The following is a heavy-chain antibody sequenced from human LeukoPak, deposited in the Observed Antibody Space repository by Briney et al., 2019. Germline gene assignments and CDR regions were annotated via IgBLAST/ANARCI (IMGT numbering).Heavy chain of an antibody. CDR2: IYSGGST. Sequence: GGSLRLSCAASGFTVSSNYMSWVRQAPGKGLEWVSVIYSGGSTYYADSVKGRFTISRDNSKNTLYLQMNSLRAEDTAVYYCAREVGDDSSGPRPDYWGQGTLVTGSS. J-gene: IGHJ4*02. CDR1: GFTVSSNY. CDR3: AREVGDDSSGPRPDY. D-gene: IGHD3-22*01. V-gene: IGHV3-66*01.